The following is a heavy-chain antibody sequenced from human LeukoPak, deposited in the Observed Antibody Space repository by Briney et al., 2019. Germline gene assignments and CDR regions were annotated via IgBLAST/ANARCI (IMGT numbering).Heavy chain of an antibody. CDR2: MRPRYGNT. D-gene: IGHD3-10*01. CDR3: ARVGAGEGGIDY. V-gene: IGHV1-8*03. CDR1: GYTFIIYE. Sequence: ASVKVSCKASGYTFIIYEIQWVRQAPGQGLEWVGWMRPRYGNTAYAQSFQGRVTITRDTPIDTVYMELSGLRSEDTAVYYCARVGAGEGGIDYWAQGTLITVSS. J-gene: IGHJ4*02.